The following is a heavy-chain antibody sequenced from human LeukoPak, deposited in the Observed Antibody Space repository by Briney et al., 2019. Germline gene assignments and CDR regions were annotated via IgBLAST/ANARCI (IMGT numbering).Heavy chain of an antibody. V-gene: IGHV4-59*01. J-gene: IGHJ3*02. D-gene: IGHD6-19*01. CDR3: AREPAYSSGWYGDDAFDI. Sequence: SETLSLTCTVPGGSISSYYWSWIRQPPGKGLEWIGHIYYSGSTNYNPPLKSRVTISVDTSKNQFSLKLSSVTAADTAVYYCAREPAYSSGWYGDDAFDIWGQGTMVTVSS. CDR1: GGSISSYY. CDR2: IYYSGST.